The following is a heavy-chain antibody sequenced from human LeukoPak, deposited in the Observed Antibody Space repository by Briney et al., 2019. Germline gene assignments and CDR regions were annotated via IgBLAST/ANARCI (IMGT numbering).Heavy chain of an antibody. CDR2: IIPIFGTV. D-gene: IGHD2-8*01. CDR1: GGSFSSYG. V-gene: IGHV1-69*13. J-gene: IGHJ4*02. Sequence: ASVKVSCKASGGSFSSYGISWVRQAPGQGLEWMRGIIPIFGTVHYAQKFQGRVSITADESTSPAYMELSSLRSEDTAVYYCATYETGAFDYWGQGTLVTVSS. CDR3: ATYETGAFDY.